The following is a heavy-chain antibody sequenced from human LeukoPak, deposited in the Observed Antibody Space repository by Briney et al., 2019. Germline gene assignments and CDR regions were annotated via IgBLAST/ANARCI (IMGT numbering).Heavy chain of an antibody. CDR2: SRNKAKSYTT. D-gene: IGHD6-19*01. Sequence: PGGSLRLSCAVSGFTFSDHFLDWVRQAPGKGLEWVGRSRNKAKSYTTEYAASVKGRFTISRDDSKNSLYLQMNSLKTEDTPVYYCVRVGSVAGSDYLDYWGQGTLVTVSS. CDR1: GFTFSDHF. V-gene: IGHV3-72*01. J-gene: IGHJ4*02. CDR3: VRVGSVAGSDYLDY.